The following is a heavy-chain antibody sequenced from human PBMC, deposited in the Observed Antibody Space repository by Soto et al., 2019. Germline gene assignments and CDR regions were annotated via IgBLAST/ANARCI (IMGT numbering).Heavy chain of an antibody. V-gene: IGHV1-69*06. D-gene: IGHD1-1*01. CDR2: IIPIFGTA. J-gene: IGHJ3*02. CDR3: ANTNESPSAFDI. Sequence: SSVKVSIEASGCSFSGYAISWVQQAPGQGLEWMGGIIPIFGTANYAQKFQGRVTITADKSTSTAYMELSSLRSEDTAVYYCANTNESPSAFDIWGQGTMVTVSS. CDR1: GCSFSGYA.